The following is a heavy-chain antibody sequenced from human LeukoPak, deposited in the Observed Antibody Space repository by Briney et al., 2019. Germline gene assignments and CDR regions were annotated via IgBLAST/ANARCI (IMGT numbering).Heavy chain of an antibody. J-gene: IGHJ4*02. CDR1: GGSFSDYY. V-gene: IGHV3-11*04. CDR2: ISGSGGST. D-gene: IGHD1-7*01. Sequence: LSLTCAVYGGSFSDYYWSWIRQPPGKGLEWVSSISGSGGSTYYADSVKGRFTISRDNAKNSLYLQMNSLRAEDTAVYYCARDLISRNYYYFDYWGQGTLVTVSS. CDR3: ARDLISRNYYYFDY.